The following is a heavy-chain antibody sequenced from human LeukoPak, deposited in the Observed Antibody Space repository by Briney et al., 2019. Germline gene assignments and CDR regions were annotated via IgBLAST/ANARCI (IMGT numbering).Heavy chain of an antibody. CDR1: GFTFSSYW. Sequence: GGSLRLSCAASGFTFSSYWMHWVRQAPGKGLVWVSRINSDGSSTSYADSVKGRFTISGDNAKNTLYLQMNSLRAEDTAMYYCARGYCSSTSCYLGNWGQGTLVTVSS. V-gene: IGHV3-74*01. CDR3: ARGYCSSTSCYLGN. D-gene: IGHD2-2*01. CDR2: INSDGSST. J-gene: IGHJ4*02.